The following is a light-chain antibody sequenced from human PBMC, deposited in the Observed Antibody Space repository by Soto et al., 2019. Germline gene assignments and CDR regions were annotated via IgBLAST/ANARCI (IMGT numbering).Light chain of an antibody. CDR1: TGPLTSTHY. Sequence: QAVVTQEPSLTVSPGGTVTLTCASSTGPLTSTHYPYWFQQKPGQAPRTMIYDTGNKYSWTPARFSGSLLGGKAALTISGAQPEDEADSYCSLAYSGVRVQFGGGTKRTVL. V-gene: IGLV7-46*01. CDR2: DTG. CDR3: SLAYSGVRVQ. J-gene: IGLJ3*02.